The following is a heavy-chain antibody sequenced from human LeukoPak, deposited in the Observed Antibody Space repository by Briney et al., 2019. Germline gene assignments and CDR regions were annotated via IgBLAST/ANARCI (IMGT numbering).Heavy chain of an antibody. CDR3: ATQVGAARTYFDY. J-gene: IGHJ4*02. CDR2: IYYSGTT. V-gene: IGHV4-39*01. CDR1: GGSIRSSSYY. D-gene: IGHD6-6*01. Sequence: ETLCLTCAVSGGSIRSSSYYWGWIRQPPGKGLEWIGSIYYSGTTYYNPSLKSRVTISVDTSKNQFSLNLNSVTAADTAVYYCATQVGAARTYFDYWGQGTLGSVSS.